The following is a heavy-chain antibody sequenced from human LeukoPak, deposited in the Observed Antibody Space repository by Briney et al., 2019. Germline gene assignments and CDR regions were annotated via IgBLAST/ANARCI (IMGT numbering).Heavy chain of an antibody. CDR1: GFTFSSYA. CDR2: ISGSGGST. Sequence: GGSLRLSCAASGFTFSSYAMSWVRQAPGKGLEWVSAISGSGGSTYYADSVKGRFTISRDNSKNTLYLQMNSLRAEDTAVYYCASLSKDSSSWYWNYYYYMDVWGKGTTVTISS. J-gene: IGHJ6*03. CDR3: ASLSKDSSSWYWNYYYYMDV. V-gene: IGHV3-23*01. D-gene: IGHD6-13*01.